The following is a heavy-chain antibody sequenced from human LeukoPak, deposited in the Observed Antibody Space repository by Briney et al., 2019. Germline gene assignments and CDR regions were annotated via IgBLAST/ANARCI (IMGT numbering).Heavy chain of an antibody. J-gene: IGHJ4*02. CDR2: INTDGSIT. V-gene: IGHV3-74*01. CDR1: GFTFSDYW. Sequence: GGSLRLSCAASGFTFSDYWMHWVRQVPGKGLVWVSRINTDGSITNHADPVKGRFTISRGNAENILYLQMNSLRAEDTAVYYCASYSSGHLFDYWGQGTLVTVSS. CDR3: ASYSSGHLFDY. D-gene: IGHD6-19*01.